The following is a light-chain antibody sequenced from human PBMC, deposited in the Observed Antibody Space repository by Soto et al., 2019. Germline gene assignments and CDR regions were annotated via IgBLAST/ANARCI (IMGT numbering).Light chain of an antibody. CDR3: QQYNNWPTWT. CDR1: LSVSDK. Sequence: TLSPATVSVSPWERAPLSCISSLSVSDKLAWYQQKPGQAPRLLIYGASSGATGIPARFSGSGSETEFTLTISSLQAEDSAVYFCQQYNNWPTWTFGQGTKVAIK. J-gene: IGKJ1*01. CDR2: GAS. V-gene: IGKV3-15*01.